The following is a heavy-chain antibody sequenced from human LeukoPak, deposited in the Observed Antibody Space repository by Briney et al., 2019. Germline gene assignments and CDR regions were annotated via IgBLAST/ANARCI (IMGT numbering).Heavy chain of an antibody. J-gene: IGHJ3*02. V-gene: IGHV3-11*04. CDR3: ARFQRVAMVRGVIPSDAFDI. CDR1: GFTFSDYY. D-gene: IGHD3-10*01. CDR2: ISSSGSTI. Sequence: GGSLRLSCAASGFTFSDYYMSWIRQAPGKGLEWVSYISSSGSTIYYADSVKGRFTISRDNARNSLYLQMNSLRAEDTAVYYCARFQRVAMVRGVIPSDAFDIWGQGTMVTVSS.